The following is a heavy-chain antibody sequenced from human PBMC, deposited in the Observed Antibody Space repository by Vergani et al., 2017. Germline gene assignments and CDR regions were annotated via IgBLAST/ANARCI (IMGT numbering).Heavy chain of an antibody. CDR1: GFTFSAYS. D-gene: IGHD4-11*01. J-gene: IGHJ4*02. CDR2: IGVRDNSI. V-gene: IGHV3-48*01. Sequence: DVRLVESGGGVVQPGGSLRLSCAASGFTFSAYSMNWFRQTPGKGLEWISYIGVRDNSIYYDVSVMARFAISSDNARNLLFLQMNSLRADYSALYFFVRDPDYNTVDSWGQGTLVTVS. CDR3: VRDPDYNTVDS.